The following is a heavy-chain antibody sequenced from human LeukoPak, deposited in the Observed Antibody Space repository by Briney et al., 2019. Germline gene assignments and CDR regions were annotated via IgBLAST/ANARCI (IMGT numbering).Heavy chain of an antibody. Sequence: KPSETLSLTCGVYGGSFSGYYWTWIRQFPGMGLEWIAEIIHSGSTNYSPSLTGRVTLSVDTSKNQFSLQLSSVTAADTAVYYCARGILVTVYAAFDYWGQGSLVTVSS. V-gene: IGHV4-34*01. CDR1: GGSFSGYY. D-gene: IGHD2-8*01. CDR2: IIHSGST. J-gene: IGHJ4*02. CDR3: ARGILVTVYAAFDY.